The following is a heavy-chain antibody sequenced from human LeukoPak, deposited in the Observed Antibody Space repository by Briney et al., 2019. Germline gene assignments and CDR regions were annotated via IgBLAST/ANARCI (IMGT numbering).Heavy chain of an antibody. CDR2: ISSSGSTI. J-gene: IGHJ4*02. CDR3: ARGSPPRRNYDSRGYYSYYFDY. D-gene: IGHD3-22*01. CDR1: GFTFSDYY. V-gene: IGHV3-11*04. Sequence: GGSLRLSCAASGFTFSDYYMSWIRQAPGKGLEWVSYISSSGSTIYYADSVKGRFTISRDNAKNSLYLQMNSLRAEDTAVYYCARGSPPRRNYDSRGYYSYYFDYWGQGTLVTVSS.